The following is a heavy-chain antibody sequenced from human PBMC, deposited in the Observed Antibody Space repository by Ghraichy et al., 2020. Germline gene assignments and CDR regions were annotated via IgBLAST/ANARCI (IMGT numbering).Heavy chain of an antibody. D-gene: IGHD5/OR15-5a*01. CDR2: IYDSGNT. V-gene: IGHV4-59*01. CDR1: VTPVVVTT. CDR3: ARGGYSVLWA. Sequence: SETCPSPALSLVTPVVVTTGFGSGSPPGKGLEWIGNIYDSGNTNYNSSLKGRVTISMDMSKNQFSLKLNSVTTADTAVYYCARGGYSVLWAWGQGTLVTVSS. J-gene: IGHJ5*02.